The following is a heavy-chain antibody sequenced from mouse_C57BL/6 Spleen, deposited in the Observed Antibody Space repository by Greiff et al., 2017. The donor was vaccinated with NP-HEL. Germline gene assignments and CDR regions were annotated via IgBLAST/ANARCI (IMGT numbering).Heavy chain of an antibody. J-gene: IGHJ1*03. V-gene: IGHV1-53*01. D-gene: IGHD1-1*01. Sequence: QVHVKQPGTELVKPGASVKLSCKASGYTFTSYWMHWVKQRPGQGLEWIGNINPSNGGTNYNEKFKSKATLTVDKSSSTAYMQLSSLTSEDSAVYYCARDYYGSSYWYFDVLGTGTTVTVSS. CDR2: INPSNGGT. CDR3: ARDYYGSSYWYFDV. CDR1: GYTFTSYW.